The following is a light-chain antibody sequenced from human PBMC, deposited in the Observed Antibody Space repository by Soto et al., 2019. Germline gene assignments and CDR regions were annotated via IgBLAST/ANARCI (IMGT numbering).Light chain of an antibody. CDR1: QSVRSN. CDR3: QQYNNWTPAWT. CDR2: GAS. J-gene: IGKJ1*01. V-gene: IGKV3-15*01. Sequence: EIVMTQSPATLSASPGDRATLSCRASQSVRSNLAWYQQKPGQAPRLLIYGASTRATGIPARFRGSGSGPQFTLTISSLQSEDFEVYYCQQYNNWTPAWTFGQGTKVDIK.